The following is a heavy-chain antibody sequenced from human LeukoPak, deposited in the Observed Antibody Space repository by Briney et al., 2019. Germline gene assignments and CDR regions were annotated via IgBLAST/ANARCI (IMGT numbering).Heavy chain of an antibody. CDR2: IKTNSDAGTT. V-gene: IGHV3-15*01. CDR3: PRITAYDDS. J-gene: IGHJ5*01. Sequence: GGSLRLSCAASGFTFSNAWMTWVRQAPGKGLEWVGRIKTNSDAGTTDYATPVKGRFSISRDDSKQTLYLQMNSLKSEDTAVYYCPRITAYDDSWGQGTLVTVSS. D-gene: IGHD1-20*01. CDR1: GFTFSNAW.